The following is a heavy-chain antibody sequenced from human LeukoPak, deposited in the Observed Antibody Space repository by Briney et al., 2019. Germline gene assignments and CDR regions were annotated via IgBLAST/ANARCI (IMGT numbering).Heavy chain of an antibody. CDR1: GYTFTSYY. J-gene: IGHJ3*02. Sequence: ASVKVSCKASGYTFTSYYMHWVRQAPGQGLEWMGWINPNSGGTNYAQKFQGRVTMTRDTSISTAYMELSRLRSDDTAVYYCARGKWMTTVTFRIWGQGTMVTVSS. V-gene: IGHV1-2*02. CDR3: ARGKWMTTVTFRI. CDR2: INPNSGGT. D-gene: IGHD4-17*01.